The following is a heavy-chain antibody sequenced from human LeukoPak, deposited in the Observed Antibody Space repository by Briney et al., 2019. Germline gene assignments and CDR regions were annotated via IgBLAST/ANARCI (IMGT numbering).Heavy chain of an antibody. CDR1: GGSISSYY. Sequence: SETLSLTCTVSGGSISSYYWSWIRQPPAKGLEWIGNIDYSRDTNYNPSLRSRVTILVDKSRNQFSLKLNSVTAADTAVYYCARNGPHYYDKSGYLDSWGQGTLVTVSS. CDR3: ARNGPHYYDKSGYLDS. J-gene: IGHJ4*02. D-gene: IGHD3-22*01. V-gene: IGHV4-59*03. CDR2: IDYSRDT.